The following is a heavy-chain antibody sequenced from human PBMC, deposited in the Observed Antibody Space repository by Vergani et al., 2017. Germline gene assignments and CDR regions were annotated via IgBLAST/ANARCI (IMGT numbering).Heavy chain of an antibody. Sequence: QVNLVGSGGGVVQPGRSLRLSCAASGFTFSSYGMHWVRQAPGKGLEWVAVISYDGSNKYYADSVKGRFTISRDNSENTLYLQMNSLRAEDTAVYYCAKYASSGWSDYWGQGTLVTVSS. CDR1: GFTFSSYG. J-gene: IGHJ4*02. D-gene: IGHD6-19*01. CDR2: ISYDGSNK. V-gene: IGHV3-30*18. CDR3: AKYASSGWSDY.